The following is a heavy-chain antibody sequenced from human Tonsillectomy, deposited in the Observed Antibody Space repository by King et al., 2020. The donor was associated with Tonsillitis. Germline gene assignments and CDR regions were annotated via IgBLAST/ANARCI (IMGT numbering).Heavy chain of an antibody. Sequence: VQLVESGGGVVQPGESLRLSCAASGFTFSSYGMHWVRQAPGKGLEWVAFIRYDGSNKYYADSVKGRFTISRDNSKNTLYLQMNSLRAEDTAVYYCAKDATYYYDSSGYYFDYWGQGTLVTVSS. V-gene: IGHV3-30*02. J-gene: IGHJ4*02. CDR1: GFTFSSYG. CDR3: AKDATYYYDSSGYYFDY. CDR2: IRYDGSNK. D-gene: IGHD3-22*01.